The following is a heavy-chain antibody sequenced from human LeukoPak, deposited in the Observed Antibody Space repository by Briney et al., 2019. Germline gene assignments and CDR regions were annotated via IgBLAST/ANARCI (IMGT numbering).Heavy chain of an antibody. D-gene: IGHD6-13*01. CDR1: GYTFTSYG. CDR2: ISAYNGNT. V-gene: IGHV1-18*01. J-gene: IGHJ6*02. CDR3: ARGTPHIAAAGTENYGMDV. Sequence: GASVKVSCKASGYTFTSYGISWVRQAPGQGLAWMGWISAYNGNTNYAQKLQGRVTMTTDTSTSTAYMELSSLRSEDTAVYYCARGTPHIAAAGTENYGMDVWGQGTTVTVSS.